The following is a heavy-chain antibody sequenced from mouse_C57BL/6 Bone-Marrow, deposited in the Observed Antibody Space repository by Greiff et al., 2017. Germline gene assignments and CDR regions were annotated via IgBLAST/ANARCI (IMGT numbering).Heavy chain of an antibody. Sequence: VQLQQSGAELVKPGASVKISCKASGYAFSSYWMNWVKQRPGKGLEWIGQIYPGDGDTNYNGKFKGKATLTADKSSSTAYMQLSSLTSEDSAVYFCARALYYYGSSPDDWGQGTTLTVSS. CDR1: GYAFSSYW. V-gene: IGHV1-80*01. J-gene: IGHJ2*01. CDR3: ARALYYYGSSPDD. CDR2: IYPGDGDT. D-gene: IGHD1-1*01.